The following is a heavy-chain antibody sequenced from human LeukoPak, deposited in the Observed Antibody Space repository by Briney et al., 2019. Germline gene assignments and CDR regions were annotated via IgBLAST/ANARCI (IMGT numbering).Heavy chain of an antibody. CDR1: GFTVSSNY. J-gene: IGHJ4*02. Sequence: GGSLRLSCAASGFTVSSNYMSWVRQGQGKGLEWVSVIYRGGSTYYADSVKGRFTISRDNSKNTLYLQMNSLRTEDTAVYYCARVTFSSSWYYFDYWGQGTLVTVSS. D-gene: IGHD6-13*01. V-gene: IGHV3-66*01. CDR2: IYRGGST. CDR3: ARVTFSSSWYYFDY.